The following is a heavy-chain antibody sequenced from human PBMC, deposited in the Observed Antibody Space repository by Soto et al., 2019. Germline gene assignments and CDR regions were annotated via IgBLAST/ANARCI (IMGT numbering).Heavy chain of an antibody. J-gene: IGHJ4*02. D-gene: IGHD1-7*01. V-gene: IGHV4-31*03. Sequence: PSETLSLTCTVSGGSISSGGYYWSWIRQHPGKGLEWIGYIYYSGSTYYNPSLKSRVTISVDTSKNQFSLKLRSVTAADTAVYYCASHLITGTGTGFDYWGQGTLVTVSS. CDR3: ASHLITGTGTGFDY. CDR1: GGSISSGGYY. CDR2: IYYSGST.